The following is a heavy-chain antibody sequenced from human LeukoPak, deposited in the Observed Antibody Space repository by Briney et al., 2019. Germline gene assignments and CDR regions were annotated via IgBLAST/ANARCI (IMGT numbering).Heavy chain of an antibody. V-gene: IGHV3-23*01. J-gene: IGHJ4*02. CDR3: ARAIGYCSGGSCSGVDY. D-gene: IGHD2-15*01. CDR1: GFTFSSYT. Sequence: GGSLRLSCTASGFTFSSYTMTWVRQAPGKGLKWVSTITTGDGNTYYADSVKGRFTVSRDDSKNTLYLQMNSLRAEDTAVYYCARAIGYCSGGSCSGVDYWGQGTLVTVSS. CDR2: ITTGDGNT.